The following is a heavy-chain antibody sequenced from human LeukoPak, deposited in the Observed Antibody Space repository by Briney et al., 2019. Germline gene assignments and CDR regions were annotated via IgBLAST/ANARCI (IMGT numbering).Heavy chain of an antibody. CDR2: ISGSGGST. CDR1: GFTFSSYG. CDR3: AKGITMVRGVSHWFDP. D-gene: IGHD3-10*01. Sequence: GGSLRLSCAAAGFTFSSYGMSWVRQAPGKGLEWDSAISGSGGSTYYADSVKGRFTISRDNSKNTLYLQMNSLRAEDTAVYYCAKGITMVRGVSHWFDPWGQGTLVTVSS. J-gene: IGHJ5*02. V-gene: IGHV3-23*01.